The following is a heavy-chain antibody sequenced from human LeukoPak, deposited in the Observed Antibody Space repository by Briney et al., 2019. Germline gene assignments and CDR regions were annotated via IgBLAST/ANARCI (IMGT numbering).Heavy chain of an antibody. CDR2: IFGSGGSA. Sequence: GGSLRLSCAASGFTFGSYAMYWVRQAPGKGLEWVSGIFGSGGSAHYADSVKGRFTISRDNSKNTVYLQMDSLRVEDAAIYYCAKTTTGYSSGRYPAWPIDYWGQGTLVTVSS. D-gene: IGHD2-15*01. V-gene: IGHV3-23*01. CDR1: GFTFGSYA. CDR3: AKTTTGYSSGRYPAWPIDY. J-gene: IGHJ4*02.